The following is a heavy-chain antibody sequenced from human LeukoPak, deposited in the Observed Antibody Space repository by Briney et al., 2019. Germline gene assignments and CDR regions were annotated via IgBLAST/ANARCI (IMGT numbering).Heavy chain of an antibody. CDR2: INHSGST. CDR1: GVSFSGYY. CDR3: ASGLLWFGELKYYYYGMDV. D-gene: IGHD3-10*01. V-gene: IGHV4-34*01. Sequence: WETLSLTCAVYGVSFSGYYWSWLRQPPGKGLEWVGEINHSGSTNYNPSLKSGVTISVDTSKNQFSQKLSSVTAADTAVYYCASGLLWFGELKYYYYGMDVWGQGTTVTVSS. J-gene: IGHJ6*02.